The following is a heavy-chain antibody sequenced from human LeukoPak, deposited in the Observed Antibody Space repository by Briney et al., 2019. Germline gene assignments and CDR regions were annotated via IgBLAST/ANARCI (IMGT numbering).Heavy chain of an antibody. CDR2: ISGSGSNT. J-gene: IGHJ4*02. Sequence: GGSLRLSCAASGFTFSSYAMSWVRQAPGKGLEWVSVISGSGSNTYYADSVKGRFTISRDNAKNSLYLQMNSLRTEDTAVYYCARVTLYGESALDYWGQGTLVTVSS. CDR3: ARVTLYGESALDY. CDR1: GFTFSSYA. V-gene: IGHV3-23*01. D-gene: IGHD4-17*01.